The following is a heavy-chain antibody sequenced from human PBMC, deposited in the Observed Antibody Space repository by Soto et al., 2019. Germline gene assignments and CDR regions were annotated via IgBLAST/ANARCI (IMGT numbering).Heavy chain of an antibody. CDR2: IYYGGST. Sequence: QVQLQESGTGLVKPSETMSITCTVSGGTVSSGSYYWSWIRQPPGKGLEWIGYIYYGGSTNYNTYINSRVSISVKTSNNQYALKLSSVNAVDTAVYHCSRSWSYSRSGYFDRFGRGTVVTV. J-gene: IGHJ2*01. V-gene: IGHV4-61*01. D-gene: IGHD1-26*01. CDR3: SRSWSYSRSGYFDR. CDR1: GGTVSSGSYY.